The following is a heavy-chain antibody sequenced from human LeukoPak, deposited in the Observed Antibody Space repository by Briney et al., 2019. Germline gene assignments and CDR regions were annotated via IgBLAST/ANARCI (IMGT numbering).Heavy chain of an antibody. CDR1: EFTFISYT. J-gene: IGHJ4*02. CDR3: ARERGYSGYDSREYNYFDY. CDR2: ISYDGSYK. V-gene: IGHV3-30*04. Sequence: PGGSLRLSSAASEFTFISYTVHWVRQAPGKGLEWVALISYDGSYKYYADSVKGRFIISRDNSKNTLYLQMKSLRTEDTAVYYCARERGYSGYDSREYNYFDYWGQGTLVTVSS. D-gene: IGHD5-12*01.